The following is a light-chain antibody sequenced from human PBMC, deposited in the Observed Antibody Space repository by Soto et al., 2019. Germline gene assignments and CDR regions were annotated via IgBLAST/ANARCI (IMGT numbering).Light chain of an antibody. Sequence: DIQKTQSPSTLSASVGDRVTITCRASQSISSWLAWYQQKPGKAPKLLIYDASSLESGVPSRFSGSGSGTEFTLTISSLQPDDFATYYCQQYNSYPDTFGQGTK. CDR2: DAS. CDR3: QQYNSYPDT. CDR1: QSISSW. V-gene: IGKV1-5*01. J-gene: IGKJ2*01.